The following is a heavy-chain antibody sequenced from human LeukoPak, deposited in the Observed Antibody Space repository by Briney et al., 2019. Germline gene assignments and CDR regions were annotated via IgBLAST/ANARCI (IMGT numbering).Heavy chain of an antibody. J-gene: IGHJ4*02. V-gene: IGHV4-39*07. CDR1: GGSVDNSNYY. D-gene: IGHD5-24*01. CDR3: ASERWSRRSYFDF. Sequence: PSENLSLTCAVSGGSVDNSNYYWAWIRQPPGKGLEWIGTIFSSGSTFYSPSLETRITISVDTSMTQFSLKLSSVTAADTAVYFCASERWSRRSYFDFWGEGILVTVSS. CDR2: IFSSGST.